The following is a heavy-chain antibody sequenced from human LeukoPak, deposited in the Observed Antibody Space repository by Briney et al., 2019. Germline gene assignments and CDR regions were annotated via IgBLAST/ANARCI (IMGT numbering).Heavy chain of an antibody. CDR2: IRSKAYGGTT. CDR3: TRDRSGYYYNWFDP. CDR1: GFTFGDHT. V-gene: IGHV3-49*04. D-gene: IGHD3-22*01. J-gene: IGHJ5*02. Sequence: GGSLRLSCTASGFTFGDHTMNWVRQAPGKGLEWVGFIRSKAYGGTTEYAASVKGRFTTSRDDSKTIAYLQMNSLKTEDTALYYCTRDRSGYYYNWFDPWGQGTLVTVSS.